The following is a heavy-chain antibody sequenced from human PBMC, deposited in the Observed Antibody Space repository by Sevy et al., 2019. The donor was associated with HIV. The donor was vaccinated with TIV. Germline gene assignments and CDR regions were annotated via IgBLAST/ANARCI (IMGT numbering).Heavy chain of an antibody. CDR2: LYDSGST. V-gene: IGHV4-30-2*01. CDR3: ARVSGTSEWGYYFDS. D-gene: IGHD2-2*01. CDR1: GGSLSSGAYS. Sequence: SETLSLTCAVSGGSLSSGAYSWSWIRQPPGKGLEWIGCLYDSGSTYYNPSLRSRVTISVNRSKNQFSLKLSSVTAADTAVYYCARVSGTSEWGYYFDSWGQGTLVTVSS. J-gene: IGHJ4*02.